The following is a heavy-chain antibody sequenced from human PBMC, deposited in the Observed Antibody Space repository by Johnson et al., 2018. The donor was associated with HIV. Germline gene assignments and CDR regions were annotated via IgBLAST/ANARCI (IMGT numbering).Heavy chain of an antibody. J-gene: IGHJ3*02. CDR3: AKDISSWGAFDI. CDR1: GFTFDDYG. CDR2: INWNSGSI. V-gene: IGHV3-20*04. D-gene: IGHD6-13*01. Sequence: VQLVESGGGVVRPGGSLRLSCAASGFTFDDYGMNWVRQGPGKGLEWVSGINWNSGSIGYADSVKGRFTISRDNAKNSLYLQMNSLRAEDTALYYCAKDISSWGAFDIWGQGTMVTVSS.